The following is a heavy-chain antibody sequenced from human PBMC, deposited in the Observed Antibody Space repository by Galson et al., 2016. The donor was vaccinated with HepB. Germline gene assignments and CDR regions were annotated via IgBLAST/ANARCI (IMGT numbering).Heavy chain of an antibody. V-gene: IGHV4-39*01. J-gene: IGHJ6*02. CDR2: IYYTGTT. Sequence: ETLSLTCTVSGGSLSSSRHYWGRIRQSPGKGLELIGTIYYTGTTYDNPSFKSRLTISVDTSRDQFSLKLTSAAAADTAIYYCARAAARRGFPKPYGMDVWGRGTPVTVSS. CDR3: ARAAARRGFPKPYGMDV. D-gene: IGHD6-6*01. CDR1: GGSLSSSRHY.